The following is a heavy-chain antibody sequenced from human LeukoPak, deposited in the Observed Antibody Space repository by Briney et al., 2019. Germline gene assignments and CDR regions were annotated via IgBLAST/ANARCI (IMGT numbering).Heavy chain of an antibody. CDR2: INHSGST. Sequence: PSETLSLTCAVYGGSFSGYYWSWIRQPPGKGLEWFGEINHSGSTNYNPPLKSRVTISVDTSKNQFSLKLSSVTAADTAVYYCASHSSGAGAHYFDYWGQGTLVTVSS. CDR1: GGSFSGYY. D-gene: IGHD6-19*01. CDR3: ASHSSGAGAHYFDY. J-gene: IGHJ4*02. V-gene: IGHV4-34*01.